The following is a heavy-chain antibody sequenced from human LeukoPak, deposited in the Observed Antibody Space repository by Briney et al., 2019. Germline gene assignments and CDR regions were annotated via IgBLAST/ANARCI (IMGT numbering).Heavy chain of an antibody. D-gene: IGHD3-9*01. J-gene: IGHJ4*02. CDR3: ARIESYHILYRPY. Sequence: ASETLSLTCAVYGTSFSGYSWSWIRQSPGKGLEWIGEITDSGGTNYNPSFKSRLTISADTSKNQFSLKLASVTAADTAVYYCARIESYHILYRPYWGQGTLVTVSS. CDR1: GTSFSGYS. V-gene: IGHV4-34*01. CDR2: ITDSGGT.